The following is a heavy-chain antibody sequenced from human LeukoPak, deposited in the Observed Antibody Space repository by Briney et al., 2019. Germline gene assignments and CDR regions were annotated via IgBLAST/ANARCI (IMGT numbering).Heavy chain of an antibody. V-gene: IGHV3-64D*06. CDR1: GFTFSSYA. J-gene: IGHJ6*02. Sequence: GGSLRLSCSASGFTFSSYAMHWVRQAPGKGLEYVSAISSNGGSTYYADSVKGRFTISRDNSKNTLYLQMSSLRAEDTAVYYCVKDLPLSNLWGSYRYLYYYYGMDVWGQGTTVAVSS. CDR3: VKDLPLSNLWGSYRYLYYYYGMDV. D-gene: IGHD3-16*02. CDR2: ISSNGGST.